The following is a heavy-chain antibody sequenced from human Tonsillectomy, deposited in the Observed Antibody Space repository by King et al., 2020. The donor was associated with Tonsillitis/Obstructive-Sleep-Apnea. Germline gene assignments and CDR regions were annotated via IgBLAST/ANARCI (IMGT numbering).Heavy chain of an antibody. CDR2: ISSGGSTI. V-gene: IGHV3-48*03. CDR3: ARSSELGYCSSTSCYGMDV. J-gene: IGHJ6*02. CDR1: GFTFSSYE. D-gene: IGHD2-2*01. Sequence: QLVQSGGGLVQPGGSLRLSCAASGFTFSSYEMNWVRQAPGKGLEWVSYISSGGSTIYYADSVKGRFTISRDNAKNSLYLQMNSLRAEDTAVYYCARSSELGYCSSTSCYGMDVWGQGTTVTVSS.